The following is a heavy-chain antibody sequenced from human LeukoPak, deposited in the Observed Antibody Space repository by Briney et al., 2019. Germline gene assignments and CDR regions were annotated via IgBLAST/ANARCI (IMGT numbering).Heavy chain of an antibody. CDR3: AREGTTVTTGLDY. V-gene: IGHV4-31*03. CDR2: IYYSGST. Sequence: PSQTLSLTCTVSGGSISSGGYYWSWIRQHPGKGLEWIGYIYYSGSTYYNPSLKSRVTISVDTSKNQFSLKLSSVTAADTAVYYCAREGTTVTTGLDYWGQGTLVTASS. CDR1: GGSISSGGYY. J-gene: IGHJ4*02. D-gene: IGHD4-17*01.